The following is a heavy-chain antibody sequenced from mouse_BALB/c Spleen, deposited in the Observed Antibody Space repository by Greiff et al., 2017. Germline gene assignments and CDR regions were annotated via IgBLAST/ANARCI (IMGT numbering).Heavy chain of an antibody. Sequence: DVHLVESGGGLVQPGGSMKLSCVASGFTFSNYWMNWVRQSPEKGLEWVAEIRLKSNNYATHYAESVKGRFTISRDDSKSSVYLQMNNLRAEDTGIYYCTRDGYYLFAYWGQGTLVTVSA. CDR1: GFTFSNYW. CDR2: IRLKSNNYAT. D-gene: IGHD2-3*01. J-gene: IGHJ3*01. V-gene: IGHV6-6*02. CDR3: TRDGYYLFAY.